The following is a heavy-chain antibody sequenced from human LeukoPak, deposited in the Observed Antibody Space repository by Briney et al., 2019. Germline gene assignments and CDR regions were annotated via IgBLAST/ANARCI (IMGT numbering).Heavy chain of an antibody. V-gene: IGHV3-53*01. Sequence: HPGGSLRLSCAASGFTVSSNYMSWVRQAPGKGLEWVSVIYSGGSTYYADSVKGRFTISRDNSKNTLYLQMNSLRAEDTAVYYCASYWRNGYFDYWGQGTLVTVSS. J-gene: IGHJ4*02. CDR3: ASYWRNGYFDY. D-gene: IGHD1-1*01. CDR1: GFTVSSNY. CDR2: IYSGGST.